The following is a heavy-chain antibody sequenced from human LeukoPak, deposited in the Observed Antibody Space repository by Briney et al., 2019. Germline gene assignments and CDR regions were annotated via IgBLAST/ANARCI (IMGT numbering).Heavy chain of an antibody. D-gene: IGHD6-13*01. Sequence: GGSLRLSCAASGFTFSSYSMNWVRQAPGKGLEWVSSISSSSSYIYYADSVKGRFTISRDNAKNSLYLQMNSLRAEDTAVYYCARDFTGSRSWYVGNWGQGTLVTVSS. V-gene: IGHV3-21*01. CDR1: GFTFSSYS. CDR3: ARDFTGSRSWYVGN. CDR2: ISSSSSYI. J-gene: IGHJ4*02.